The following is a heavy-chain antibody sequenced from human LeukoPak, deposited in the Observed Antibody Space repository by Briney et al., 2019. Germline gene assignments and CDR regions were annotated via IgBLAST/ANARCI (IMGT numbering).Heavy chain of an antibody. CDR2: INPNSGGT. Sequence: ASVKVSCKASGYTFTGYDMHWVRQAPGQGLEWMGRINPNSGGTNYAQKFQGRVTMTRDTSISTAYMELSRLRSDDTAVYYCARGWVVPAAILREDYYYYGMDVWGQGTTVTVSS. V-gene: IGHV1-2*06. CDR1: GYTFTGYD. D-gene: IGHD2-2*02. CDR3: ARGWVVPAAILREDYYYYGMDV. J-gene: IGHJ6*02.